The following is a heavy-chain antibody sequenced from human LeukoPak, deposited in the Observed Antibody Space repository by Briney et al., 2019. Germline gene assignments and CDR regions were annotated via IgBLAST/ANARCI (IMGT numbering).Heavy chain of an antibody. Sequence: GGSLRLSCAASGFTVSSNYMSWVRQGPGKGLEWVSVIYSGGSTYYADSVKGRFTISRDNSKNTLYLQMNSLRAEDTAVYYCARDRRGIAASAFDIWGQGTMVTVSS. J-gene: IGHJ3*02. CDR1: GFTVSSNY. CDR2: IYSGGST. CDR3: ARDRRGIAASAFDI. D-gene: IGHD6-13*01. V-gene: IGHV3-66*02.